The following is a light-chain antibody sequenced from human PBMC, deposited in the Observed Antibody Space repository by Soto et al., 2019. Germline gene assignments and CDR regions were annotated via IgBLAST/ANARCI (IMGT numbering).Light chain of an antibody. J-gene: IGKJ1*01. CDR3: QQTDSFPRT. CDR1: QSISSY. CDR2: AAS. Sequence: DIQMTQSPSSLSASVGDRVTITCRASQSISSYLNWYQHKPGKAPKLLIYAASSLQTGVPSRFSGSRSGTDFALTISSLQRDDFATYYCQQTDSFPRTFGQGTKAE. V-gene: IGKV1-39*01.